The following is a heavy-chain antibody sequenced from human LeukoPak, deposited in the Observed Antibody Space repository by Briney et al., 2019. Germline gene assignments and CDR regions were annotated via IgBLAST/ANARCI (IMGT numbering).Heavy chain of an antibody. V-gene: IGHV3-23*01. Sequence: GGSLRLSCAASGFTFSSYAMSWVCQAPGKGLEWVSAISGSGGSTYYADSVKGRFTISRDNSKNTLYLQMNSLRAEDTAVYYCARAARDYYYYMDVWGKGTTVTVSS. CDR2: ISGSGGST. CDR3: ARAARDYYYYMDV. J-gene: IGHJ6*03. CDR1: GFTFSSYA. D-gene: IGHD3-10*01.